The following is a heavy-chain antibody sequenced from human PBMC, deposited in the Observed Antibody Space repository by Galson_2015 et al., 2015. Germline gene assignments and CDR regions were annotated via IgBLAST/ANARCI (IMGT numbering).Heavy chain of an antibody. CDR3: VTEGPAVGAGEFDY. CDR1: GFTFTSAY. CDR2: IKSKGAGGAT. J-gene: IGHJ4*02. V-gene: IGHV3-15*01. Sequence: SLRLSCAASGFTFTSAYMSWVRQAPGKGLEWVAQIKSKGAGGATDYAAPVRGRFTISRDDSTATIHLQMNSLQTEDTAMYYCVTEGPAVGAGEFDYWGQGTLVTVSS. D-gene: IGHD1-26*01.